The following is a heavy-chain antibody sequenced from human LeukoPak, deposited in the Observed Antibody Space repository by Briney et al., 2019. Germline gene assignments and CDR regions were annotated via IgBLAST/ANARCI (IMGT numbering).Heavy chain of an antibody. CDR3: ARTFYGDYYFDY. V-gene: IGHV3-7*01. D-gene: IGHD4-17*01. CDR2: IKQDGSEK. Sequence: GGPLRLSCAASGFTFSSYWMSWVRQAPGTGLEWVANIKQDGSEKYYVDSVKGRFTLSRDNAKNSLYLQMKSLRAEDTAVYYCARTFYGDYYFDYWGQGTLVTVSS. CDR1: GFTFSSYW. J-gene: IGHJ4*02.